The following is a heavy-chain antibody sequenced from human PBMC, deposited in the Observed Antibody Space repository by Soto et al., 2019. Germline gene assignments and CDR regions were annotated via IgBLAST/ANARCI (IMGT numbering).Heavy chain of an antibody. Sequence: QVQLQQWGAGLLKPSETLSLTCAVYGGSFSGYYWTWVRQPPGTGLEWIGEINHSGSTNYNPSLKSRVTISVDTTNNQFSLKLTSVTAAYTAVYYCARAKITGLFDYWGQGPLVTVSS. CDR1: GGSFSGYY. CDR2: INHSGST. V-gene: IGHV4-34*01. J-gene: IGHJ4*02. CDR3: ARAKITGLFDY. D-gene: IGHD2-8*02.